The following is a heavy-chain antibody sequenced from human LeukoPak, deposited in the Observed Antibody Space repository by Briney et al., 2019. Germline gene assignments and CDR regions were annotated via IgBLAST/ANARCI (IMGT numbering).Heavy chain of an antibody. CDR1: GFTFDDYA. V-gene: IGHV3-43D*03. CDR2: ISWDGGST. Sequence: QPGGSLRLSCAASGFTFDDYAMHWVRQAPGKGLEWVSLISWDGGSTYYADSVKGRFTISRDNSKNSLYLQMNSLRAEDTALYYCAKDITYYDSSGYYDYWGQGTLVTVSS. J-gene: IGHJ4*02. CDR3: AKDITYYDSSGYYDY. D-gene: IGHD3-22*01.